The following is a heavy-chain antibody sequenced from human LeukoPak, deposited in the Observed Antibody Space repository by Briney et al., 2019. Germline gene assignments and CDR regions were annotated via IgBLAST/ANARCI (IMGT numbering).Heavy chain of an antibody. V-gene: IGHV1-69*13. CDR3: ATLTVQVVPAPQSDY. CDR1: GGTFSNYA. J-gene: IGHJ4*02. D-gene: IGHD2-21*02. Sequence: ASVKVSCKASGGTFSNYAISWVRQAPGQGLEWMGGIIPIFGTANYAQKFQGRVTITADESTSTACMELSSLRSEDTAVYYCATLTVQVVPAPQSDYWGQGTLVTVSS. CDR2: IIPIFGTA.